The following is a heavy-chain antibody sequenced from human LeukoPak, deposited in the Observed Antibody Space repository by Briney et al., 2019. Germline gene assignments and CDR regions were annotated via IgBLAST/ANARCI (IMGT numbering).Heavy chain of an antibody. Sequence: PGVSLILSCSASGFTFSIYAMDTGRRAPGKGVEWGSVISYEGSNKYYAASVKGRFTISRDNSKNTLYLQMNSLRAEDTAVYYCARDWRDSSGKFPNDAFDIWGQGTMVTVSS. D-gene: IGHD3-22*01. V-gene: IGHV3-30*04. CDR2: ISYEGSNK. CDR1: GFTFSIYA. J-gene: IGHJ3*02. CDR3: ARDWRDSSGKFPNDAFDI.